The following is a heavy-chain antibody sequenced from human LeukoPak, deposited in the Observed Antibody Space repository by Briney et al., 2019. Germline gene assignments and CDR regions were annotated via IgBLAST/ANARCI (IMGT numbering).Heavy chain of an antibody. Sequence: ASVKVSCKASGYTFTSYAMNWVRQAPGQGLEWMGWINTNTGNPTYAQGFTGRFVFSLDTSVSTAYLQISSLMAEDTAVYYCAREETSSGWSGGRWFDPWGQGTLVTVSS. CDR1: GYTFTSYA. D-gene: IGHD6-19*01. CDR2: INTNTGNP. J-gene: IGHJ5*02. V-gene: IGHV7-4-1*02. CDR3: AREETSSGWSGGRWFDP.